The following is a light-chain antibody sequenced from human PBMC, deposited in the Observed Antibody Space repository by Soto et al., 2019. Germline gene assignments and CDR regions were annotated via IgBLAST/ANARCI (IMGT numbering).Light chain of an antibody. Sequence: DIQMTQSPSSLSASVGDRVTITCQASQDISNYLHWYQQKPGKAPKLLIYDASNLETGVPSRFSGSGSGTDVTFTIYSRPPEEIATYYCQQYDHVTPEYTFGQGTKLEIK. CDR2: DAS. CDR1: QDISNY. J-gene: IGKJ2*01. V-gene: IGKV1-33*01. CDR3: QQYDHVTPEYT.